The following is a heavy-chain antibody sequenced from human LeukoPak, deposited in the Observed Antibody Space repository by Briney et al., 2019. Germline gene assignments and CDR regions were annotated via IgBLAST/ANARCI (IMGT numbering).Heavy chain of an antibody. D-gene: IGHD2-15*01. V-gene: IGHV4-4*07. CDR3: ARVGGPVPAAQEDAFEL. J-gene: IGHJ3*01. CDR1: GASINTYY. Sequence: AETLSLTCNVSGASINTYYWSWIRQSAGGGLELIGRVYTSGSPDYNPPPNRRGIMSADTSKNQFSLKLRSVPADATALYCCARVGGPVPAAQEDAFELWGQGILVTVSS. CDR2: VYTSGSP.